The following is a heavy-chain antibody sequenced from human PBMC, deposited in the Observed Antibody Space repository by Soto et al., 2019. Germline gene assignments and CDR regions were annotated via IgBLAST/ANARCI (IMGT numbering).Heavy chain of an antibody. CDR1: GYTFTSFG. V-gene: IGHV1-18*01. Sequence: VQLVQSGAEVKKPGASVRVSCKASGYTFTSFGLSWVRQAPGQGPEWMGWISPESDKATYAHKFQGRITMTTDTSPTTASMDLRSLRSDDTAVYYCTTDLFFISPSTVTTDAYWGQGTLVSVS. CDR3: TTDLFFISPSTVTTDAY. J-gene: IGHJ4*02. CDR2: ISPESDKA. D-gene: IGHD4-17*01.